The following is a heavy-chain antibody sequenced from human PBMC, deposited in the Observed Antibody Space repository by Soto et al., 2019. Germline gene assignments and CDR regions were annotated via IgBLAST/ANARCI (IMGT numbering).Heavy chain of an antibody. V-gene: IGHV3-30*12. Sequence: QVQLVESGGGGFQPGGSLRPSGVASGFNFGNFGRHWVRRAQGKGLEWVTVISNDENIKEDSVGGRFAVARDNAKNTLYLQLTSLRDEDTAIYYCARGHRGVLDYWGQGTLVTVSS. J-gene: IGHJ4*02. CDR1: GFNFGNFG. CDR3: ARGHRGVLDY. D-gene: IGHD6-6*01. CDR2: ISNDENIK.